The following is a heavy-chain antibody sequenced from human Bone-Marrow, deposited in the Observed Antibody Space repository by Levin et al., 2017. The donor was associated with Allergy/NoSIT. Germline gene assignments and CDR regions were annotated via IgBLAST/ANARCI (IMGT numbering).Heavy chain of an antibody. Sequence: SVKVSCKASGDTFNRYTFSWVRQAPGQGPEWMGGTIPIFETANYAQKFQGRVTITADESTSTAYMELSSLTSEDTAVYYCARSPYYYDSSGLNWFDAWGQGTRVTVSS. V-gene: IGHV1-69*13. CDR3: ARSPYYYDSSGLNWFDA. CDR1: GDTFNRYT. D-gene: IGHD3-22*01. J-gene: IGHJ5*02. CDR2: TIPIFETA.